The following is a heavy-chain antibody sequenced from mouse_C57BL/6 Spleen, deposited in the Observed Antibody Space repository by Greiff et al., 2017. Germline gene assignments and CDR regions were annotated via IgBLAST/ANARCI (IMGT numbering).Heavy chain of an antibody. J-gene: IGHJ3*01. CDR1: GFTFNDYY. D-gene: IGHD1-3*01. Sequence: EVQLLESGAELVKPGASVKISCTASGFTFNDYYMHWVKQRPEKSLEWIGPINPEDGYTNYASKFKGKATMTADKSSHTVYLQLSSLTSEDSAVYYCTTEAHLFAYWGQGTLVTVSA. CDR3: TTEAHLFAY. CDR2: INPEDGYT. V-gene: IGHV14-1*01.